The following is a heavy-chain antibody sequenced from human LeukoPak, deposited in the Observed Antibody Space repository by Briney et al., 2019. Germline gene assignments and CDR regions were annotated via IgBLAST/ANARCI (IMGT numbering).Heavy chain of an antibody. V-gene: IGHV4-34*01. CDR1: GGSFSGYY. Sequence: PSETLSLTCAVYGGSFSGYYWSWIRQPPGKGLEWIGEINHSGSTNYNPSLKSRVTISVDTSKNQFSLELSSVTAADTAVYYCARGPGSSSWFPTYYYYYMDVWGKGTTVTVSS. J-gene: IGHJ6*03. CDR3: ARGPGSSSWFPTYYYYYMDV. CDR2: INHSGST. D-gene: IGHD6-13*01.